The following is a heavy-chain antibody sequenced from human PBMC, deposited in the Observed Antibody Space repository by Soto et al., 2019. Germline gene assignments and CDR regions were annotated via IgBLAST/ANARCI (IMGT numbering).Heavy chain of an antibody. V-gene: IGHV3-66*02. CDR2: IYSGGST. CDR1: GFTVSSNY. Sequence: GESLKISCAASGFTVSSNYMSWVRQAPGKGLEWVSVIYSGGSTYYADSVKGRFTISRDNSKNTLYLQMNSLRAEDTAVYYWASQYSSSWYYYYYMDVWGKGTTVTVSS. CDR3: ASQYSSSWYYYYYMDV. D-gene: IGHD6-13*01. J-gene: IGHJ6*03.